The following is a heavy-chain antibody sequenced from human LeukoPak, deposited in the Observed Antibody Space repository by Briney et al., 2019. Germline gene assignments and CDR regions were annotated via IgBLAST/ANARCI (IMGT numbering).Heavy chain of an antibody. CDR1: GYTFTGYY. V-gene: IGHV1-2*02. J-gene: IGHJ5*01. CDR2: INPNSGGT. Sequence: GASVKVSCKASGYTFTGYYMHRVRQAPGQGLEWMGWINPNSGGTNYAQKFQGRVTMTTDTSTTTVYMELKSLTSDDSAVYYCAKDEGRFDSWGQGTLVTVSS. CDR3: AKDEGRFDS.